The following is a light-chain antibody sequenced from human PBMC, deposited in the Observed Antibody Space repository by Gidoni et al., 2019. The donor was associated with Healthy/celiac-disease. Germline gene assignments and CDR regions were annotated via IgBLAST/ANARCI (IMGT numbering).Light chain of an antibody. J-gene: IGKJ2*01. V-gene: IGKV1-9*01. CDR3: QQLNTYPRT. Sequence: DIQLTQSPSFLSASVGVRVTITCRASQGISSYLAWYHQKPGKAPKLLIYAASTLQSGVPSRFSGSGSGTEFTLTIGSLQPEDFATYYCQQLNTYPRTFGQGTKLEIK. CDR1: QGISSY. CDR2: AAS.